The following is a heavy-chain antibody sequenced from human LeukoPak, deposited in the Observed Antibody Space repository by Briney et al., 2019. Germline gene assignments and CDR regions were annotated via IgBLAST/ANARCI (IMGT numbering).Heavy chain of an antibody. CDR2: IYHSGST. J-gene: IGHJ1*01. CDR3: ARGAVAASGREYFQH. CDR1: GGSISSSNW. V-gene: IGHV4-4*02. Sequence: PSETLSLTCAVSGGSISSSNWWSWVLQPTGKGLEWIVEIYHSGSTNYNPSLKSRVTISVDKSKNQFSLKLSSVTAADTAVYYCARGAVAASGREYFQHWGQGTLVTVSS. D-gene: IGHD6-13*01.